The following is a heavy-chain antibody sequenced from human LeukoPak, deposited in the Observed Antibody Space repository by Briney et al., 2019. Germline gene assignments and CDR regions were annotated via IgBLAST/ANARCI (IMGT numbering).Heavy chain of an antibody. CDR1: GFSFSRYA. J-gene: IGHJ4*02. D-gene: IGHD3-9*01. V-gene: IGHV3-64D*06. CDR3: VKDGSDILSFFDY. Sequence: PGGSLRLSCSASGFSFSRYAMHWVRQAPGKGLEYVSGISSNGGSTHYADSVKGRFTISRDNSKNTLYLQMSSLRAEDTAVYYCVKDGSDILSFFDYWGQGTLVTVSS. CDR2: ISSNGGST.